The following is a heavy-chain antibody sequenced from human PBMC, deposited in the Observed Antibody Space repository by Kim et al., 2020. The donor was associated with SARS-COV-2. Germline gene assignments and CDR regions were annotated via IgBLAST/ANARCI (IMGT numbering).Heavy chain of an antibody. D-gene: IGHD3-16*02. CDR1: GFTFSDYY. CDR2: ISSSSSYT. V-gene: IGHV3-11*05. Sequence: GGSLRLSCAASGFTFSDYYMSWIRQAPGKGLEWVSYISSSSSYTNYADSVKGRFTISRDNAKNSLYLQMNSLRAEDTAVYYCARVGYDYVWGSYRDYYYYCGMDVWGQGPTVTVSS. J-gene: IGHJ6*02. CDR3: ARVGYDYVWGSYRDYYYYCGMDV.